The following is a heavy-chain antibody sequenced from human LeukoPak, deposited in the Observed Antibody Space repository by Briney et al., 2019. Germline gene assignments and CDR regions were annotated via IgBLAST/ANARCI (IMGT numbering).Heavy chain of an antibody. Sequence: ASVKASCKASGYTFTSYGISWVRQAPGQGLEWMGWISAYNGNTNYAQKLQGRVTMTTDTSTSTAYMELRSLRSDDTAVYYCAVTTVTTPHYYYGMDVWGKGTTVTVSS. CDR1: GYTFTSYG. CDR3: AVTTVTTPHYYYGMDV. J-gene: IGHJ6*04. V-gene: IGHV1-18*04. D-gene: IGHD4-17*01. CDR2: ISAYNGNT.